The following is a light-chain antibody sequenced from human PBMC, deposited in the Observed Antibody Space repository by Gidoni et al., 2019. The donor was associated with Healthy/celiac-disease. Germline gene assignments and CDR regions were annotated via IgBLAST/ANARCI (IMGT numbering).Light chain of an antibody. J-gene: IGLJ1*01. CDR1: SSDVGGYNY. V-gene: IGLV2-14*03. CDR2: DVS. CDR3: SSYTSSSTPYV. Sequence: QSALTLPAPVSGPPGQSITISCTGTSSDVGGYNYVSWHQQHTGKAPKPIRYDVSNRPSEVSNRVTGSKSGNTASLAISELQAEDKTDYYCSSYTSSSTPYVFGPGTKVTVL.